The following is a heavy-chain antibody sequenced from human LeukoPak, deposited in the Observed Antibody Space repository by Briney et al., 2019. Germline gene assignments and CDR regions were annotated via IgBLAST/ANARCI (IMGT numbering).Heavy chain of an antibody. D-gene: IGHD4-17*01. CDR3: ARGSSTTVTHPVSVSYYMDV. V-gene: IGHV4-34*01. Sequence: SETLSLTCAVSGGSFSGYYRSWVREPPGKGLEWIGEINHSGSTNYNPSLKSRVTISVDTSKNQFSLKLSSVPAADTAVYYCARGSSTTVTHPVSVSYYMDVWGKGTTVTVSS. J-gene: IGHJ6*03. CDR1: GGSFSGYY. CDR2: INHSGST.